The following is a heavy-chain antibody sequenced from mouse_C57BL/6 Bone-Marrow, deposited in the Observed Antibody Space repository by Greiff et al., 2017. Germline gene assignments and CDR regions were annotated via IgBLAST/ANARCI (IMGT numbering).Heavy chain of an antibody. CDR3: ARRGPVYAMDY. Sequence: DVHLVESGGGLVKPGGSLKLSCAASGFTFSSYGMSWVRQTPDKRLEWVATISSGGSYTYYPDSVKGRFTISRDNAKNTLYLQMSSLKSEDTAMYYCARRGPVYAMDYWGQGTSVTVSS. J-gene: IGHJ4*01. V-gene: IGHV5-6*03. CDR1: GFTFSSYG. CDR2: ISSGGSYT.